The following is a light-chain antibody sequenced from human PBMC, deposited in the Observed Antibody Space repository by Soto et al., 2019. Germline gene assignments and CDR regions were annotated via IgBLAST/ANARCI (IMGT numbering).Light chain of an antibody. Sequence: DIQMTQSPSSLSASVGDRVTITCRASQSISSYLNWYQQKPGKAPKLLIYAASSLQSGVTSRFSGSGSGTDFTLTISSLQPEDFATYYCQQSYSTPYTFVQGTKLEIK. CDR3: QQSYSTPYT. CDR1: QSISSY. CDR2: AAS. V-gene: IGKV1-39*01. J-gene: IGKJ2*01.